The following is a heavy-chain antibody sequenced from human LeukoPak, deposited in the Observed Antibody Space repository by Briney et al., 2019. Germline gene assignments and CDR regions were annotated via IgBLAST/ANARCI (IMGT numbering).Heavy chain of an antibody. CDR3: ARVNGILDY. J-gene: IGHJ4*02. Sequence: GGSLRLSCAASGFTFSNYRMNWVRQAPGKGLEWVSFISSSSSYIYDADSVKGRFTISRDNAKNSLYLQMNSLRAEDTAVYYCARVNGILDYWGQGTLVTVSS. V-gene: IGHV3-21*01. CDR1: GFTFSNYR. CDR2: ISSSSSYI. D-gene: IGHD5-18*01.